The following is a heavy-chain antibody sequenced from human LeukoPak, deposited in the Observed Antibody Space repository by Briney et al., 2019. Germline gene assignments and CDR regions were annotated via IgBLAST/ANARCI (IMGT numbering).Heavy chain of an antibody. CDR3: AKFGDKGYYFDY. J-gene: IGHJ4*02. CDR2: ISGSGGST. Sequence: GGSLILPCAASGFTFSNYAMNWVRQAPGKGLEWVSAISGSGGSTYYADSVKGRFTISRDNSKNTLYLQMNSLRAEDTAVYYCAKFGDKGYYFDYWGQGTLVTVSS. V-gene: IGHV3-23*01. D-gene: IGHD3-10*01. CDR1: GFTFSNYA.